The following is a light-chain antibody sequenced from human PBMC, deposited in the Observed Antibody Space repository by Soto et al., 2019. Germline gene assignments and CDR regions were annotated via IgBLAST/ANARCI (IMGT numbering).Light chain of an antibody. Sequence: DIQMPQSPSPLSASVGDRVTITCRASQSISSWLAWYQQKPGKAPKLLIYDASSLQSGVPSRFSGSGSGTEFTLTISSLQPDDFATYYCQQYNSYSEAFGQGTKVDIK. V-gene: IGKV1-5*01. J-gene: IGKJ1*01. CDR3: QQYNSYSEA. CDR2: DAS. CDR1: QSISSW.